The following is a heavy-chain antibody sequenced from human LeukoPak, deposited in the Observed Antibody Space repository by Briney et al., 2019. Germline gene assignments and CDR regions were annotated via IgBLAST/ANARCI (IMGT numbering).Heavy chain of an antibody. CDR3: AKDMGGWLQGLDY. D-gene: IGHD5-24*01. V-gene: IGHV3-9*01. CDR1: GFTFDDYA. J-gene: IGHJ4*02. CDR2: ISWNSGSI. Sequence: PGSSLRLSCAASGFTFDDYAMHWGRQAPGKGLEWVSGISWNSGSIGYADSVKGRFTISRDNAKNSLYLQMNSLRAEDTAFYYCAKDMGGWLQGLDYWGQGTLVTVSS.